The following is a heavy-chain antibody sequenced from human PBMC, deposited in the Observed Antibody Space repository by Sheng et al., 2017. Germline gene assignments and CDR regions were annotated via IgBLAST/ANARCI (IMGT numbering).Heavy chain of an antibody. CDR1: GVSISSGGYS. Sequence: QLQLQESGSGLVKPSQTLSLTCAVSGVSISSGGYSWTCLRQPPGKGLEWIGYIYHSGSTYYNPSLKSRVTISVDRSKNQFSLKLSSVTAADTAVYYCARGSKYGDYEVDYWGQGTLVTVSS. D-gene: IGHD4-17*01. J-gene: IGHJ4*02. CDR3: ARGSKYGDYEVDY. CDR2: IYHSGST. V-gene: IGHV4-30-2*01.